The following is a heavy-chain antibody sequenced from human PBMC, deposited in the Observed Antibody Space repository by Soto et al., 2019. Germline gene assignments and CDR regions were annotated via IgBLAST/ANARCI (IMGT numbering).Heavy chain of an antibody. CDR3: ARGGSRRLQLLFVFDS. CDR2: IYSGGST. D-gene: IGHD1-1*01. Sequence: WGSLGVCCAASVFTVSINYMSWVRQAPGKGLEWVSVIYSGGSTYYADSVKDRFTISRDNSKNTLYLHMNGLRAEDTAVYYCARGGSRRLQLLFVFDSWGQGTMVTVSS. V-gene: IGHV3-53*01. J-gene: IGHJ4*02. CDR1: VFTVSINY.